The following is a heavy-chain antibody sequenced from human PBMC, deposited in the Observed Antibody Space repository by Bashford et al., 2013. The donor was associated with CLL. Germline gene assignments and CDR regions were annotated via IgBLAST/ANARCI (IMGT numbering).Heavy chain of an antibody. CDR1: GYSFTSVL. Sequence: GESLKISCKGSGYSFTSVLDRLGAPDARKGLEWMGIIYPGDSDTRYSPSFQGQVTISADKSISTAYLQWSSLKASDTAMYYCARRIPSIAVAGNWMEDYYYYGMDVWGQGTTVTVSS. J-gene: IGHJ6*02. CDR3: ARRIPSIAVAGNWMEDYYYYGMDV. CDR2: IYPGDSDT. D-gene: IGHD6-19*01. V-gene: IGHV5-51*01.